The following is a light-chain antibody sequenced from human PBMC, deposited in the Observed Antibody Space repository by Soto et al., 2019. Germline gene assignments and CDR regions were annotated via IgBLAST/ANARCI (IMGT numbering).Light chain of an antibody. Sequence: EIVLTQSPATLSLSPGARAPLSCRASQSVSSYLAWYQQKPGQAPRLLIYDASNRATGIPARFSGSGSGTDFTLTISSLEPEDFAVYYCQQRSNWPPVFGGGTKVDIK. CDR2: DAS. CDR3: QQRSNWPPV. V-gene: IGKV3-11*01. J-gene: IGKJ4*01. CDR1: QSVSSY.